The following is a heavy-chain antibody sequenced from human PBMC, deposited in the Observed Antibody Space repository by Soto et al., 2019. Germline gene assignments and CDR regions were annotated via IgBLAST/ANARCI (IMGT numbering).Heavy chain of an antibody. J-gene: IGHJ4*02. CDR1: GDSISSTHW. CDR3: ATLPPRIVVTILPIPS. Sequence: PSETLSLTCVVSGDSISSTHWLTWVRQTPGTGLEWIGEVYHTGSTKYNPSLKNRGTISLDKSNNQFSLYLKSLTAADTAVYYCATLPPRIVVTILPIPSWGQGTQVAVSS. V-gene: IGHV4-4*02. CDR2: VYHTGST. D-gene: IGHD2-21*01.